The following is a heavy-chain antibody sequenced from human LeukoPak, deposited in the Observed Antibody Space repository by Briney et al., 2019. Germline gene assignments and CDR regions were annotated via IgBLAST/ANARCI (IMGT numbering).Heavy chain of an antibody. J-gene: IGHJ4*02. Sequence: GGSLRLSCAASGFTFSSYGMHWVRQAPGKGLEWVAFIRYDGSNKYYADSVKGRFTISRDNSKNTLYLQMNSLRAEDTAVYYCARVSVRGVIIPVFIDYWGQGTLVTVSS. CDR1: GFTFSSYG. CDR3: ARVSVRGVIIPVFIDY. D-gene: IGHD3-10*01. V-gene: IGHV3-30*02. CDR2: IRYDGSNK.